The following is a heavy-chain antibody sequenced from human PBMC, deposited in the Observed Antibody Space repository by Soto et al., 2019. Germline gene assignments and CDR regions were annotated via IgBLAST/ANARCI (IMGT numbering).Heavy chain of an antibody. V-gene: IGHV1-18*01. CDR2: ISAYNGNT. D-gene: IGHD3-16*02. CDR3: ARGRGPDYDYIWGSYRYTGGWYFDL. Sequence: QVPLVQSGAEVKKPGASVKVSCKASGYTFTSYGISWVRQAPGQGLEWMGWISAYNGNTNYAQKLQGRVTMTTDTSTSTAYMELRSLRSDDTAVYYCARGRGPDYDYIWGSYRYTGGWYFDLWGRGTLVTVSS. J-gene: IGHJ2*01. CDR1: GYTFTSYG.